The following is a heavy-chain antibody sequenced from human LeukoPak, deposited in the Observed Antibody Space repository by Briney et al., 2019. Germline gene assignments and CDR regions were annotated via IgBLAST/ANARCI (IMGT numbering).Heavy chain of an antibody. D-gene: IGHD1-20*01. CDR1: GGSISSSTYY. CDR3: ARVYNWNDRGAFDI. J-gene: IGHJ3*02. CDR2: IYYSGST. V-gene: IGHV4-39*07. Sequence: SETLSLTCTVSGGSISSSTYYWDWIRQPPGKGLEWIGSIYYSGSTYYNPSLKSRVTISVDTSKNQFSLKLISVTAADTAVYYCARVYNWNDRGAFDIWGQGTMVTVSS.